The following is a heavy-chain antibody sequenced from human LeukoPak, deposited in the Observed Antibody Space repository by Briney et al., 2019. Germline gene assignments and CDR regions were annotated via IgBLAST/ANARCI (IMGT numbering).Heavy chain of an antibody. CDR1: GFTFSSYG. V-gene: IGHV3-23*01. J-gene: IGHJ4*02. CDR3: AKGHYYGSGSLDY. D-gene: IGHD3-10*01. CDR2: IGGRDGST. Sequence: GGSLRLSCAASGFTFSSYGMSWVRQAPGEGLEWVSAIGGRDGSTYYADSVKGRFTISRDNSKNTLYVQMNSLRAEDTAVYYCAKGHYYGSGSLDYWGQGTLSPSPQ.